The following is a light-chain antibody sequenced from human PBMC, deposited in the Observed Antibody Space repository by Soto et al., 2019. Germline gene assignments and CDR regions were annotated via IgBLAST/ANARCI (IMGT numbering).Light chain of an antibody. V-gene: IGKV1-12*02. Sequence: DIQMTQSPSSVSASVGDRVTITCRASQGINTWLAWYQQKPGKAPNLLIYAASSLQSGVPSRFSGSGSGTDFTLTISSLQPEDFATYYCQQANSFPFTFGGGTKVDLK. CDR2: AAS. CDR3: QQANSFPFT. CDR1: QGINTW. J-gene: IGKJ4*01.